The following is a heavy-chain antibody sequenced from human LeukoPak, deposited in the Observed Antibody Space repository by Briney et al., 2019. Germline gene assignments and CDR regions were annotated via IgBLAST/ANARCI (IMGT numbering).Heavy chain of an antibody. D-gene: IGHD3-10*01. CDR3: ARDKDDYYGSGTQGVYDY. CDR2: ISAYNGNT. Sequence: ASVKVSCKASGYTFTSYGISWVRKAPGHVLEWMGWISAYNGNTNYAQKLQGRVTMTTDTSTSTAYMELRSLRSDDTAVYYCARDKDDYYGSGTQGVYDYWGQGTLVTVSS. V-gene: IGHV1-18*01. J-gene: IGHJ4*02. CDR1: GYTFTSYG.